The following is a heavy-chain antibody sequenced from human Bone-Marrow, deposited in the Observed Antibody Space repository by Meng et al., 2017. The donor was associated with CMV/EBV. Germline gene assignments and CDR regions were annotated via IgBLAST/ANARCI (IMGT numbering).Heavy chain of an antibody. CDR2: ISSDGANI. D-gene: IGHD2-2*02. J-gene: IGHJ6*02. Sequence: GESLKISCAASGFSSSRYTMHWVRQAPGKGLEWVACISSDGANIYYADSVRGRFTISRDNSKNTLYLQMNSLRAEDTAVYYCARGPFRGCSNTSCYNYGMDVWGQGTTVTVSS. CDR1: GFSSSRYT. V-gene: IGHV3-30*04. CDR3: ARGPFRGCSNTSCYNYGMDV.